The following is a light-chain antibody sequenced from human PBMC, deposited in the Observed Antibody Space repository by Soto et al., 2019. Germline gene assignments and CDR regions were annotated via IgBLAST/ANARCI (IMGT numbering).Light chain of an antibody. Sequence: DIPMTQSPSTLSASVGDRVTITCRASQSISSWLAWYQQKPGEAPKLLIYKASSLESGVPSRFSGSGSGTEFTLTISSLQPDDFGTYYCQQYNSYRTFGQGTKVEIK. J-gene: IGKJ1*01. CDR3: QQYNSYRT. CDR1: QSISSW. CDR2: KAS. V-gene: IGKV1-5*03.